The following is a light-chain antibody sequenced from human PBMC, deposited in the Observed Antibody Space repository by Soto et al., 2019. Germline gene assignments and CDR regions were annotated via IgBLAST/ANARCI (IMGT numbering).Light chain of an antibody. CDR3: SSYTSSSTVV. J-gene: IGLJ2*01. CDR1: SSDVGGYNY. V-gene: IGLV2-14*01. CDR2: EVS. Sequence: SVLTQPPSASGSPGQSVTISCTGTSSDVGGYNYVSWYQQHPGKAPKLMIYEVSNRPSGVSNRFSGSKSGNTASLTISGLQAEDEADYYCSSYTSSSTVVFGGGTKLTVL.